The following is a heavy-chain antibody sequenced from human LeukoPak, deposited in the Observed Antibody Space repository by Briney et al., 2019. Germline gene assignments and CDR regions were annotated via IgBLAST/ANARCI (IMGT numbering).Heavy chain of an antibody. Sequence: GGSLRLSCAASGFTFTSYGMHWVRQAPGKGLEWVAFIRYDGSNKYYADSVKGRFTISRDNSKNTLYLQMNSLRAEDTAMYYCAKDYSKTSYYGSGTYYRPNWFDPWGQGTLVTVSS. CDR1: GFTFTSYG. D-gene: IGHD3-10*01. CDR3: AKDYSKTSYYGSGTYYRPNWFDP. J-gene: IGHJ5*02. CDR2: IRYDGSNK. V-gene: IGHV3-30*02.